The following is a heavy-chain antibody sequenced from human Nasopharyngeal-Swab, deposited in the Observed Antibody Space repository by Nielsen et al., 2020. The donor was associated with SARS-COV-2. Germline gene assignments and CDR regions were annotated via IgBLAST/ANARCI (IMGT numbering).Heavy chain of an antibody. CDR3: ARDDLVSREMVVTVPRYYYGMDV. Sequence: GSLRLSCTVSGGSVSRGSNYWSWIRQPPGKGLEWIGYIYYSGSTNYNPSLKSRVTISVDTSKNQFSLKLSSVTAADTAVYYCARDDLVSREMVVTVPRYYYGMDVWGQGTTVAVSS. CDR2: IYYSGST. J-gene: IGHJ6*02. D-gene: IGHD2-21*02. V-gene: IGHV4-61*01. CDR1: GGSVSRGSNY.